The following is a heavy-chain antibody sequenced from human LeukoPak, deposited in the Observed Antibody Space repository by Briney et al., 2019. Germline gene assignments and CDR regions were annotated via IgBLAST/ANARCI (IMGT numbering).Heavy chain of an antibody. J-gene: IGHJ1*01. CDR2: IYYSGRT. Sequence: SETLSLTCSVSGDSVSRSDSYWDWIRQPPGKGLEWIGTIYYSGRTYYSPSLKGRVTMSVDPSNNQFPLSLRSVTAADTAIYYCARRRYYDGSGYLEWGQGTLLSVSS. CDR1: GDSVSRSDSY. V-gene: IGHV4-39*01. CDR3: ARRRYYDGSGYLE. D-gene: IGHD3-22*01.